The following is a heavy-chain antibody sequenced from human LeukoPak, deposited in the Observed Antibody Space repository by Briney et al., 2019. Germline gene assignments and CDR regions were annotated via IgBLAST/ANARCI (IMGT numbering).Heavy chain of an antibody. CDR3: AKGLYCSSTSCYYYYYMDV. D-gene: IGHD2-2*01. CDR1: GFTFSSYA. CDR2: ISGSGGST. Sequence: GGSLRLSCAASGFTFSSYAMSWVRQAPGKGLEWVSAISGSGGSTYYADSVKGRFTISRDNSKNTLYLQMNSLRAEDTAVYYCAKGLYCSSTSCYYYYYMDVWGKGTTVTVSS. V-gene: IGHV3-23*01. J-gene: IGHJ6*03.